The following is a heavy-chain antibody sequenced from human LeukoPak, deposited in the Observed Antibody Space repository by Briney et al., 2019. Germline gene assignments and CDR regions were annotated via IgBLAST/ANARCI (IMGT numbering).Heavy chain of an antibody. CDR2: IRYDGSNK. CDR1: GFTFSSYG. D-gene: IGHD2-2*02. J-gene: IGHJ4*02. V-gene: IGHV3-30*02. CDR3: AKAHCSSTSCYIGFDY. Sequence: GGSLRLSCAASGFTFSSYGMHWARQAPGKGLEWVAFIRYDGSNKYYADSVKGRFTISRDNSKNTLYLQMNSLRAEDTAVYYCAKAHCSSTSCYIGFDYWGQGTLVTVSS.